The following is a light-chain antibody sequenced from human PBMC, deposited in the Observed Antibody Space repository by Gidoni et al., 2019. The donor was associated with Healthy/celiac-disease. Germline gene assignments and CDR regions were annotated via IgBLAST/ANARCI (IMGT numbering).Light chain of an antibody. V-gene: IGKV3-20*01. J-gene: IGKJ1*01. CDR3: QQYEPKT. Sequence: ELVLTQSPGTLSLSPGERATLSCRASQSVSSSYLAWYQHKPGQAPRLLIYGASSRATGIPDRFSGSGSGTDFTLTISRLEPEDFAVYYCQQYEPKTFGQGTKVEIK. CDR1: QSVSSSY. CDR2: GAS.